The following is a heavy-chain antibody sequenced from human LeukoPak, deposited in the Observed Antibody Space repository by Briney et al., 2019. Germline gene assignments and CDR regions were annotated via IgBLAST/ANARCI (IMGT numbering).Heavy chain of an antibody. CDR3: ARAGYYDSSGYYRETYYFDY. CDR1: GGTFSSYA. Sequence: ASVKVSCKASGGTFSSYAISWVRQAPGQGLEWMGRIIPIFGTANYAQKFQGRVTITTDESTSTAYMELSSLRSEDTAVYYCARAGYYDSSGYYRETYYFDYWGRGTLVTVSS. CDR2: IIPIFGTA. D-gene: IGHD3-22*01. V-gene: IGHV1-69*05. J-gene: IGHJ4*02.